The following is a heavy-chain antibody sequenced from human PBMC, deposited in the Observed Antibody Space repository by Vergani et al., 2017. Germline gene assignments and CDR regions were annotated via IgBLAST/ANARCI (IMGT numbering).Heavy chain of an antibody. V-gene: IGHV5-51*01. J-gene: IGHJ4*02. Sequence: EVQLVQSGAEVKKPGESLKISCKGSGYSFTSYWIGWVRQMPGKGLEWMGIIYPGDSDTRYSPSFHGQVTISADKSISTAYLQWSSLKASDTAMYYCARDYEYYDYVWGSYRTNYFDYWGQGTLVTVSS. CDR3: ARDYEYYDYVWGSYRTNYFDY. CDR1: GYSFTSYW. CDR2: IYPGDSDT. D-gene: IGHD3-16*02.